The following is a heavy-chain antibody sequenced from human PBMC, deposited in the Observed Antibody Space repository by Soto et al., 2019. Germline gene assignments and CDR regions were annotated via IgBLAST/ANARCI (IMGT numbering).Heavy chain of an antibody. CDR1: GYRFAHYW. J-gene: IGHJ6*02. D-gene: IGHD3-10*01. V-gene: IGHV5-51*01. Sequence: PGESLKISCQGSGYRFAHYWIAWVRPLPGKGLEWVGVIYPGDSDTRYSPSFRGQVTISADKSISHVYLQWSSLKASDTAMYYCARNRLRQYYYGMDVWGQGTTVNVS. CDR3: ARNRLRQYYYGMDV. CDR2: IYPGDSDT.